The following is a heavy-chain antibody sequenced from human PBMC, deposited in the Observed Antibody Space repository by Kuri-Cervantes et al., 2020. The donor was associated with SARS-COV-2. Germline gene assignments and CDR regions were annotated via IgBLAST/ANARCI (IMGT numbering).Heavy chain of an antibody. CDR2: FDPEDGET. V-gene: IGHV1-24*01. J-gene: IGHJ6*02. Sequence: GGSLRLSCKVSGYTLTELSMHWVRQAPGKGLEWMGGFDPEDGETIYAQKFQGRVTMTEDTSTDTAYMELSSLRSEDTAAYYCATIIWSGLYYYYGMDVWGQGTTVTVSS. D-gene: IGHD3-3*01. CDR1: GYTLTELS. CDR3: ATIIWSGLYYYYGMDV.